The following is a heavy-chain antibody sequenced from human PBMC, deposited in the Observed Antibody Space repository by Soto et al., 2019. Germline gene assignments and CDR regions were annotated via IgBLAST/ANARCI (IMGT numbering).Heavy chain of an antibody. V-gene: IGHV1-69*02. CDR3: ARLGIAVAGKGGGDAFDI. J-gene: IGHJ3*02. CDR1: GGTFSSYT. CDR2: IIPILGIA. Sequence: QVQLVQSGAEVKKPGSSVKVACTASGGTFSSYTISWVRQAPGQGLEWMGRIIPILGIANYAQKFQGRVTITADKSTSTAYMELSSLRSEDTAVYYCARLGIAVAGKGGGDAFDIWGQGTMVTVSS. D-gene: IGHD6-19*01.